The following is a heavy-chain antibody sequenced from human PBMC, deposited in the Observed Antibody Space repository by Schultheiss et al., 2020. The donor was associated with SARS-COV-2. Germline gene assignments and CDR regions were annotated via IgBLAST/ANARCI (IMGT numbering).Heavy chain of an antibody. CDR2: ISGSGGST. J-gene: IGHJ5*02. V-gene: IGHV3-23*01. CDR1: GFNFSSYS. D-gene: IGHD6-6*01. CDR3: ARGESSSSGWFDP. Sequence: GESLKISCAASGFNFSSYSMNWVRQAPGKGLGWVSAISGSGGSTYYADSVKGRFTISRDNSKNTLYLQMNSLRAEDTAVYYCARGESSSSGWFDPWGQGTLVTVSS.